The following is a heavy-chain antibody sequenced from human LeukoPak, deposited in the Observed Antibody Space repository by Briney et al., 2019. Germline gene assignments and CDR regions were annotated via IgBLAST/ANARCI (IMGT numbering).Heavy chain of an antibody. J-gene: IGHJ5*02. CDR1: GYTFTSYA. CDR3: ARDSRTYYYGSGTSPNWFDP. D-gene: IGHD3-10*01. V-gene: IGHV7-4-1*02. CDR2: INTNTGNP. Sequence: GSVKVSCKASGYTFTSYAMNWVRQAPGQGLEWMGWINTNTGNPTYAQGFTGRFVFSLDTSVSTAYLQISSLKAEDTAVYYCARDSRTYYYGSGTSPNWFDPWGQGTLVTVSS.